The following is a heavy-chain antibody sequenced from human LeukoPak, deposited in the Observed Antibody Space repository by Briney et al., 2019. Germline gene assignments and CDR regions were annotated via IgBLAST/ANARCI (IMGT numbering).Heavy chain of an antibody. CDR3: ARAENYYDSSGYHRPYYYYGMDV. CDR1: GYTFTGYY. CDR2: INPNSGGT. Sequence: ASVKVSCKASGYTFTGYYMHWVRQAPGRGLEWMGWINPNSGGTNYAQKFQGRVTMTRDTSISTAYMELSRLRSDDTAVYYCARAENYYDSSGYHRPYYYYGMDVWGQGTTATVSS. J-gene: IGHJ6*02. D-gene: IGHD3-22*01. V-gene: IGHV1-2*02.